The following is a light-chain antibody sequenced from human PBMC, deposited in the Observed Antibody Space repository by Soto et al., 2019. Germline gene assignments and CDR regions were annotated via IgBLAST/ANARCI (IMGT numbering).Light chain of an antibody. J-gene: IGKJ4*01. CDR2: DVS. CDR1: QSVTTF. V-gene: IGKV3-11*01. Sequence: EILLTQSPATLSLSPGERATLSCRASQSVTTFLAWYQQKPGQTPRLLIYDVSNRATGIPARFSGSGSGTDFTLTISSLEPEDFAVYYCQQRSNWPLTFGGGTKVEIK. CDR3: QQRSNWPLT.